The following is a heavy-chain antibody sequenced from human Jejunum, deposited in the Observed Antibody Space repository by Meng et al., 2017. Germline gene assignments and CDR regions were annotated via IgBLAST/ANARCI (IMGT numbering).Heavy chain of an antibody. CDR1: GFSLTTAGVG. CDR3: AHRSSYGRNWDSPIFDY. V-gene: IGHV2-5*01. J-gene: IGHJ4*02. CDR2: IYWNDDK. D-gene: IGHD1-7*01. Sequence: SGPTLVKPTETLTLTCTFTGFSLTTAGVGVGWVRQPPGEALEWLVVIYWNDDKRYSPSLKSRLTITKDTAKNQVILRMTNMDPVHSGTYFCAHRSSYGRNWDSPIFDYWGLGTLVTVSS.